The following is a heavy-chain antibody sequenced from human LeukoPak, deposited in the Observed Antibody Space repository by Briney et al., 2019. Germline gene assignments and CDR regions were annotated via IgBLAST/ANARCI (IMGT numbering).Heavy chain of an antibody. J-gene: IGHJ4*02. Sequence: ASVKVSCKASGYTFTGYYMHWVRQAPGQGLEWMGWINPNSGGTNYAQKFQGRVTMTRDTSISTAYMGLSRLRSDDTAVYYCARDPSGSYYDYYFDYWGQGTLVTVSS. V-gene: IGHV1-2*02. CDR1: GYTFTGYY. D-gene: IGHD3-10*01. CDR3: ARDPSGSYYDYYFDY. CDR2: INPNSGGT.